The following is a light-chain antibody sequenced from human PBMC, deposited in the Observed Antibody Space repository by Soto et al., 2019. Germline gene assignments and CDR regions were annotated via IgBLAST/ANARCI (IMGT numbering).Light chain of an antibody. CDR1: QSASTF. J-gene: IGKJ1*01. CDR3: QQYNRYAVT. Sequence: DIQMTQSPSTLSASVGDRVTITCRASQSASTFLAWYQQKPGQAPKLLIYDASTLQSGVPSRFSASGYGTEFTLTISGLQPDDFAVYYCQQYNRYAVTFGQGTKVDIK. V-gene: IGKV1-5*01. CDR2: DAS.